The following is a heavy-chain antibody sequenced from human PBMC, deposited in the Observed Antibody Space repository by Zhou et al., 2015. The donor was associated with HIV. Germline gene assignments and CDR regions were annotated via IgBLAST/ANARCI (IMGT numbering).Heavy chain of an antibody. Sequence: QVQLVQSGAEVKKPGSSVKVSCKASGGTFSSYAISWVRQAPGQGLEWMGGIIPIFGTANYAQKFQGRVTITADESTSTAYMELSSLRSEDTAVYYCAGGHCSGGSCYWGLFDYWGQGTLVTVSS. CDR3: AGGHCSGGSCYWGLFDY. CDR1: GGTFSSYA. J-gene: IGHJ4*02. CDR2: IIPIFGTA. V-gene: IGHV1-69*01. D-gene: IGHD2-15*01.